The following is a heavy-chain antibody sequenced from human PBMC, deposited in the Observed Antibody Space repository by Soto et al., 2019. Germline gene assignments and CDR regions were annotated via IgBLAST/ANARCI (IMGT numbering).Heavy chain of an antibody. CDR2: ITGGSNDI. V-gene: IGHV3-21*01. Sequence: GGSLRLSCAASGFVFRIYGMSWVRQSPGKGLEWVSSITGGSNDIKYADSVQGRFTISRDDAKNSLYLQMTSLRAEDTAVYYCARDKAVRGVSQSALDYWGLGTLVTVSS. CDR1: GFVFRIYG. D-gene: IGHD3-10*01. J-gene: IGHJ4*02. CDR3: ARDKAVRGVSQSALDY.